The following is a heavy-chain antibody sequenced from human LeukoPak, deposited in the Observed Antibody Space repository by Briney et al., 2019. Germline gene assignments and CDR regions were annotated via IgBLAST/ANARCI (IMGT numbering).Heavy chain of an antibody. J-gene: IGHJ3*02. CDR1: GFTFSNYG. V-gene: IGHV3-30*02. CDR2: LQNDGSDI. CDR3: ANRRGTQVLGNNIDI. D-gene: IGHD1-1*01. Sequence: GGSLRLSFAASGFTFSNYGMHWVRQAPDKGLEWVAFLQNDGSDIHYADSVEGRFTISRDNSKNTLYLQMNSLRAEDTAVYYCANRRGTQVLGNNIDIWGQGTLVTVSS.